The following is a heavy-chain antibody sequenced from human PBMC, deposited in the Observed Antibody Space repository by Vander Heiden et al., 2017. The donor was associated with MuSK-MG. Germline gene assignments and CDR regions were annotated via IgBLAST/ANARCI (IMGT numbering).Heavy chain of an antibody. D-gene: IGHD6-13*01. J-gene: IGHJ4*02. CDR1: GGSFSGYY. CDR3: AGTLKTSIAAAGNDY. CDR2: INHSGST. V-gene: IGHV4-34*01. Sequence: QVQLQQWGAGLLKPSETLSLTCAVYGGSFSGYYGNWIRQPPGKGLEWIGEINHSGSTNYNPSLKSRVTISVDTSKNQFSLKLSSVTAADTAVYYCAGTLKTSIAAAGNDYWGQGTLVTVSS.